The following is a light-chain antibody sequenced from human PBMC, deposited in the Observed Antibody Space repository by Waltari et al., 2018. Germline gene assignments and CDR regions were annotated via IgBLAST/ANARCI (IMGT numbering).Light chain of an antibody. CDR2: DVY. J-gene: IGLJ2*01. CDR1: GSDVGGSDS. Sequence: ALTQPASVTGSPGQAIIISCTGTGSDVGGSDSVSWYQQYTGKAPRLIIYDVYNRPSGVSNRFSGSKSDNTASLTISGLQAEDESVYYCSSYTSSGVVFGGGTKLTVL. V-gene: IGLV2-14*01. CDR3: SSYTSSGVV.